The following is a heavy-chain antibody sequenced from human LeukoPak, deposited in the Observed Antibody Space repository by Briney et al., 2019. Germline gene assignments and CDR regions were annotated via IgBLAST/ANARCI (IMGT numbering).Heavy chain of an antibody. CDR3: ARVRFRGIAVANDALDI. V-gene: IGHV3-53*01. Sequence: PGGSLRLSCAASGFTVSSNYMSWVRQAPGKGLEWVSVIYSGGSTYYADSVKGRFTISRDNSKNTLYLQMNSLRAEDTAVYYCARVRFRGIAVANDALDIWGQGTMVTVSS. CDR2: IYSGGST. CDR1: GFTVSSNY. J-gene: IGHJ3*02. D-gene: IGHD6-19*01.